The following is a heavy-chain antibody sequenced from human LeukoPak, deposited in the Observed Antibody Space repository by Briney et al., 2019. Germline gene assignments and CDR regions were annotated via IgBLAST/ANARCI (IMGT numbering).Heavy chain of an antibody. J-gene: IGHJ4*02. D-gene: IGHD2-2*01. Sequence: PGGSLRLSCAASGFTYSSSAMSWVRQVPGKGLEWVSGISAGGGSTSYADSVRGRFTISRDNAKNTVYLQMNSLRAEDTAVYYCVSFYETYWGRGTLVTVSS. V-gene: IGHV3-23*01. CDR1: GFTYSSSA. CDR2: ISAGGGST. CDR3: VSFYETY.